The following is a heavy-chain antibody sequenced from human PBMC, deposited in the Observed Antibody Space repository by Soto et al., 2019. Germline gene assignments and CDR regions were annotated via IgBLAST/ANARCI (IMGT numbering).Heavy chain of an antibody. CDR1: GYTFINYG. D-gene: IGHD3-16*01. J-gene: IGHJ6*02. CDR2: ISPYDDKT. CDR3: ARGGYYDNVWGKLSHYGLDK. Sequence: QVQLAQSTAEVKKTGASVKVSCNASGYTFINYGVAWVRQAPGQGLEWMGWISPYDDKTIYAQKLQGRVSLTADRTSTTFYLDLRSRKTNDTAVYYGARGGYYDNVWGKLSHYGLDKWGQGTTVTVSS. V-gene: IGHV1-18*01.